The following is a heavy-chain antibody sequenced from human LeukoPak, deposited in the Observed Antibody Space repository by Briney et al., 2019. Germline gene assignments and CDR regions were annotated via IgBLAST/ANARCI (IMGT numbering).Heavy chain of an antibody. CDR1: GGSIGSGSYY. J-gene: IGHJ4*02. CDR2: IYTSGST. Sequence: SETLSLTCTVSGGSIGSGSYYWSWSRQPAGKGLEWIGRIYTSGSTNYNPSLKSRVTISVDTSKNQFSLKLSSVTAADTAVYYCARGPTANFDYWGQGTLVTVSS. D-gene: IGHD5-18*01. V-gene: IGHV4-61*02. CDR3: ARGPTANFDY.